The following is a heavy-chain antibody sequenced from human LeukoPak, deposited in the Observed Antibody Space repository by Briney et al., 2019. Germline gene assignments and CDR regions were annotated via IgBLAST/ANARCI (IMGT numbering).Heavy chain of an antibody. D-gene: IGHD2-2*01. CDR1: GGTFTSYA. CDR2: IIPILGIA. Sequence: GASVKVSCKASGGTFTSYAINWVRQAPGQGLEWMGRIIPILGIANYAQNFQGRVTITADISTGTAYMGLSSLRSEDTAVYYCARDEDIVGVRSYYYYGMDVWGQGTTVTVS. V-gene: IGHV1-69*04. CDR3: ARDEDIVGVRSYYYYGMDV. J-gene: IGHJ6*02.